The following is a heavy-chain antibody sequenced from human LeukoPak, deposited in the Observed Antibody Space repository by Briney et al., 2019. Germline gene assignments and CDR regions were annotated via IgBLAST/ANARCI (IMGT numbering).Heavy chain of an antibody. CDR3: ARSRDYASGWYLIFDY. CDR2: INTNTGNP. J-gene: IGHJ4*02. Sequence: ASVKVSCKASGYTFTSYAMNWVRQAPGQGLEWMGWINTNTGNPTYAQGFTGRVVFSLDTSVSTAYLQISSLTAEDTAMYYCARSRDYASGWYLIFDYWGQGTLVTISS. V-gene: IGHV7-4-1*02. CDR1: GYTFTSYA. D-gene: IGHD6-19*01.